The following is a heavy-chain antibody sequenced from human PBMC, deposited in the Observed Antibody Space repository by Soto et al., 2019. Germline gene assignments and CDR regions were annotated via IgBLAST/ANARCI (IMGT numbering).Heavy chain of an antibody. CDR1: GFTFSSYG. CDR3: ARDVNYYDSSGYTDY. D-gene: IGHD3-22*01. Sequence: PGGSLRLSCAASGFTFSSYGMHWVRQAPGKGLEWVAVIWYDGSNKYYADSVKGRFTISRDNSKNTLYLQMNSLRAEDTAVYYCARDVNYYDSSGYTDYWGQGTLVTVSS. CDR2: IWYDGSNK. J-gene: IGHJ4*02. V-gene: IGHV3-33*01.